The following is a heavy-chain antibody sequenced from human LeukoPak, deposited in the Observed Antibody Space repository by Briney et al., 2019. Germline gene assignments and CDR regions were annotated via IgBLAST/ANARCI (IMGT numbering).Heavy chain of an antibody. D-gene: IGHD2-21*02. CDR1: GFTFSSYG. CDR3: AKDLEHIVVVTAIDY. CDR2: ISYDGSNK. V-gene: IGHV3-30*18. J-gene: IGHJ4*02. Sequence: QPGRSLRLSCAASGFTFSSYGMHWVRQAPGKGLEWVAVISYDGSNKNYADSVKGRFTISRDNSKNTLYLQMNSLRAEDTAVYYCAKDLEHIVVVTAIDYWGQGTLVTVSS.